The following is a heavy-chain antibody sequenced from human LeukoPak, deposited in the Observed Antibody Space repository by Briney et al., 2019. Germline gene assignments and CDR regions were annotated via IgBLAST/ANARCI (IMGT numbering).Heavy chain of an antibody. Sequence: GGSLRLSCAASGFTLDDYAMHWVRQAPGKGLEWVSGISWNSGSIGYADSVKGRFTISRDNAKNSLYLQMNSLRAEDTALYYCAKAIGADDYGMDVWGQGTTVTVSS. CDR1: GFTLDDYA. V-gene: IGHV3-9*01. D-gene: IGHD4/OR15-4a*01. CDR3: AKAIGADDYGMDV. CDR2: ISWNSGSI. J-gene: IGHJ6*02.